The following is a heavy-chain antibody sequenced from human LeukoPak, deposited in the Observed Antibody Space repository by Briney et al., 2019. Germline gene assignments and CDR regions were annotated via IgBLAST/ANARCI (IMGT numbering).Heavy chain of an antibody. CDR2: IYYSGSS. Sequence: PSETLSLTCSVSDGSISGYYWSWIRQPPGKGLEWMAYIYYSGSSDYNPSLKSRGTISADMSKNQISLKLSSVTAADTAVYYCARDHTSSVRGSYPHNWFDPWGQGTLVTVSS. J-gene: IGHJ5*02. CDR1: DGSISGYY. D-gene: IGHD3-16*02. V-gene: IGHV4-59*12. CDR3: ARDHTSSVRGSYPHNWFDP.